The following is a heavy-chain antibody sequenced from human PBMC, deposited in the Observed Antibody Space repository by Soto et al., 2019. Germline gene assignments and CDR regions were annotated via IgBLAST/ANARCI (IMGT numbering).Heavy chain of an antibody. CDR2: IYHSGST. V-gene: IGHV4-4*02. J-gene: IGHJ3*02. CDR3: AHTTGTTTGDAFDI. D-gene: IGHD1-1*01. CDR1: GGSISSSNW. Sequence: QVQLQESGPVLVKPSGTLSLTCAVSGGSISSSNWWSWVRQPPGKGLEWIGEIYHSGSTNYNPSLKSPVTXXVXKXXHQVSLKLRSVTAADTAVYYCAHTTGTTTGDAFDIWGPGTMVTVSS.